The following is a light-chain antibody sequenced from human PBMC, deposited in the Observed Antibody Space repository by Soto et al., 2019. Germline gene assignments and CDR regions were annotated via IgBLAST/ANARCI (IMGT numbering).Light chain of an antibody. J-gene: IGLJ2*01. CDR3: CSYAVSYPVI. Sequence: QSVLTQPPSVSGAPGQRVTISCSGGSSNIGSGTVNWYQQLPGTAPKLMIYDVTQRPSGVPDRFSGSKSGNTASLTISGLQAEDEADYYCCSYAVSYPVIFGGGTKLTVL. CDR1: SSNIGSGT. CDR2: DVT. V-gene: IGLV1-44*01.